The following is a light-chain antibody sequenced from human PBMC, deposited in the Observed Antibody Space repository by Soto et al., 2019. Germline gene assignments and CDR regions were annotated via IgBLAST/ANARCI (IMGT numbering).Light chain of an antibody. CDR2: EVS. V-gene: IGLV2-23*02. CDR3: CSYAGSSTLV. J-gene: IGLJ1*01. CDR1: SSYVGSYNL. Sequence: QSALAQPASVSGSPGQSITISCTGTSSYVGSYNLVSWYQQHPGKAPKLMIYEVSKRPSGVSNRFSGSKSGNTASLTISGLQAEDEADYYCCSYAGSSTLVFGNGTKVTVL.